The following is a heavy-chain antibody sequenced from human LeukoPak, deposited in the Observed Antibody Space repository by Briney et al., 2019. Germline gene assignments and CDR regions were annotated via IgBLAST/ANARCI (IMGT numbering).Heavy chain of an antibody. CDR1: GFTFRTYV. J-gene: IGHJ4*02. D-gene: IGHD3-10*01. CDR2: IYSDGST. CDR3: ARNLDSAKAY. Sequence: GGSLRLSCAASGFTFRTYVMSWVRQAPGKGLEWVSVIYSDGSTYYADSVKGRFTISRDNSKNTLYLQMNSLRAEDTAVYYCARNLDSAKAYWGQGTLVSVSS. V-gene: IGHV3-66*01.